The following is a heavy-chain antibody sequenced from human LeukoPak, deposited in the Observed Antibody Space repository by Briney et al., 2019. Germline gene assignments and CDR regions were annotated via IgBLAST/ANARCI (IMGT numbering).Heavy chain of an antibody. J-gene: IGHJ3*02. CDR3: AREQSWFDAFDI. V-gene: IGHV1-2*02. D-gene: IGHD3-9*01. CDR2: INPNSGGT. Sequence: ASVKVSCKASGYTFTGYYMHWVRQAPGQGLEWMGWINPNSGGTNYAQKFQGRVTMTRDTSISTAYMELSRLRSDDTAVYYCAREQSWFDAFDIWGQGTMVTVSS. CDR1: GYTFTGYY.